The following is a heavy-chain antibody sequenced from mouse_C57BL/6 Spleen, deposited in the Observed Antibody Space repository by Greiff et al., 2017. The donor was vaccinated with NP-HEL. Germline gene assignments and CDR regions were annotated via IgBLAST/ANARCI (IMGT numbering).Heavy chain of an antibody. J-gene: IGHJ2*01. CDR3: ARGANYFDY. Sequence: QVQLQQPGAELVMPGASVKLSCKASGYTFTSYWMHWVKQRPGQGLEWIGELDPSDSYTTYNHKFKGKSTLTVDKSSSTAYMQLSSLTSEDAAVYYCARGANYFDYWGQGTTLTVSS. CDR1: GYTFTSYW. V-gene: IGHV1-69*01. CDR2: LDPSDSYT.